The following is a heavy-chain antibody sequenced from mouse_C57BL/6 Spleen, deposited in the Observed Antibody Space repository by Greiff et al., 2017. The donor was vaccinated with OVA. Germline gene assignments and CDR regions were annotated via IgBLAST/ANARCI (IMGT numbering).Heavy chain of an antibody. CDR3: ARRGDYVGGYNY. D-gene: IGHD2-4*01. Sequence: EVQLVESGGGLVQPGGSLKLSCAASGFTFSDYGMAWVRQAPRKGPEWVAFISNLAYSIYYADTVTGRFTISRENAKNTLYLEMSRLKSEDTAMYDCARRGDYVGGYNYWGQGTTLTVSS. CDR1: GFTFSDYG. CDR2: ISNLAYSI. V-gene: IGHV5-15*01. J-gene: IGHJ2*01.